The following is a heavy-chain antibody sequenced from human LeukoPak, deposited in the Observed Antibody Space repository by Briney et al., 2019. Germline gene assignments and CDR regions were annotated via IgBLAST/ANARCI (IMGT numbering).Heavy chain of an antibody. CDR1: GGSISSGGYS. D-gene: IGHD6-13*01. J-gene: IGHJ4*02. CDR3: ARVVAAALIDY. Sequence: SETLSLTCAVSGGSISSGGYSWSWIRQPPGKGLEWIGYIYHSGSTYYNPSLKSRVTISVDRSKNQFSLKLSSVTAADTAVYYCARVVAAALIDYWGQGTLVTVSS. V-gene: IGHV4-30-2*01. CDR2: IYHSGST.